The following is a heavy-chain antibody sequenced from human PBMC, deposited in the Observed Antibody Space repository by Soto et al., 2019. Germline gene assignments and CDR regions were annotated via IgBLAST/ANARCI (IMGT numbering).Heavy chain of an antibody. Sequence: EVQLLESGGALVQPGESPRLSCAASGFTFSTYSLTWVRQAPGKGLEWVSVISGGGDRTYYADSVEGRFTISRDNSKNTLYLQMNSLRAEDTAIYYCAKSHPRSGGSCYSGLDYWGQGTLVTVSS. CDR1: GFTFSTYS. D-gene: IGHD2-15*01. CDR3: AKSHPRSGGSCYSGLDY. V-gene: IGHV3-23*01. CDR2: ISGGGDRT. J-gene: IGHJ4*02.